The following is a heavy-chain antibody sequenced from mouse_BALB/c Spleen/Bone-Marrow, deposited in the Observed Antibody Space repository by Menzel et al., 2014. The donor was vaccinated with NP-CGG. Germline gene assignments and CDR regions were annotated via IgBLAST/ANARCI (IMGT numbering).Heavy chain of an antibody. CDR1: GFSLTSYG. CDR3: ARGSLLRLRYYAMDY. CDR2: IWAGGST. J-gene: IGHJ4*01. V-gene: IGHV2-9*02. D-gene: IGHD1-2*01. Sequence: VMLVESGPGLVAPSQSLSITCTVSGFSLTSYGVHRVRQPPGKGLEWLGVIWAGGSTNYNSALMSRPSISKDNSKSQVFLKMNSLQTDDTAMYYCARGSLLRLRYYAMDYWGQGTSVTVSS.